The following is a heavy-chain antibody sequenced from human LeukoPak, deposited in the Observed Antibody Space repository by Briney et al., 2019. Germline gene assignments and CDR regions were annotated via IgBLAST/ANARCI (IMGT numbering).Heavy chain of an antibody. CDR2: IKQDGSEK. CDR1: GFTFSTYW. V-gene: IGHV3-7*01. Sequence: GGSLRLSCAASGFTFSTYWMSWVRQAPGKGLEGVANIKQDGSEKYYVDSVKGRFTISRDNAKNSLYLQMNSLRAEDTAVYYCARDPAPPRSESSGGIWGQGTMVTVSS. J-gene: IGHJ3*02. CDR3: ARDPAPPRSESSGGI. D-gene: IGHD1-26*01.